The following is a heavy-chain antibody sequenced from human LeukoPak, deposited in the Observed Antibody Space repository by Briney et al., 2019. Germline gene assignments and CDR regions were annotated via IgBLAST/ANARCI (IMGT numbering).Heavy chain of an antibody. Sequence: ASVKVSCKVSGYTLSSYDMNWVRQAPGQGLEWMGWINTNTGNPTYVQGFTGRFVFSLDTSVSTAYLQISSLKTEDTAVYYCARGPWDYRGQGTLVTVSS. CDR3: ARGPWDY. V-gene: IGHV7-4-1*02. CDR2: INTNTGNP. CDR1: GYTLSSYD. J-gene: IGHJ4*02.